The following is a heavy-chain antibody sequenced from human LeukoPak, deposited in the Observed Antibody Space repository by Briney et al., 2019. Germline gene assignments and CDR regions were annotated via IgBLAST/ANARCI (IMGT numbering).Heavy chain of an antibody. J-gene: IGHJ4*02. CDR1: GYIFTGYY. Sequence: ASVKVSCKASGYIFTGYYMHWVRQAPGKGLEWMGRFHPPDDEAKYLERFDGRIAITADTSTDTSYLELKGLTSDDTALYFCAVGRGFAHGRLEEWGQGTLITVSS. V-gene: IGHV1-69-2*01. D-gene: IGHD5-12*01. CDR3: AVGRGFAHGRLEE. CDR2: FHPPDDEA.